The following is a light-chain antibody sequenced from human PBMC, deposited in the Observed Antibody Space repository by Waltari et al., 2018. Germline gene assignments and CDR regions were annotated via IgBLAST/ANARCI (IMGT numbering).Light chain of an antibody. CDR2: DAF. Sequence: EVVMAQSPATLSVSPGERVTLSCRASQSVRGNVAWYQQKPGQAPRLLIYDAFTRATGIPARFSGTGSGTDFSLTISSLQSEDFAVYYCQQYNHWPPVAFGQGTKLEIK. V-gene: IGKV3-15*01. CDR1: QSVRGN. J-gene: IGKJ2*01. CDR3: QQYNHWPPVA.